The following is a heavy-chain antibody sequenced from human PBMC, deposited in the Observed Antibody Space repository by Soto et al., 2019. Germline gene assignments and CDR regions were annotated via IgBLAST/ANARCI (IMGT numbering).Heavy chain of an antibody. CDR2: INPADSDT. CDR3: ARLTRARGLNSFYAMDA. J-gene: IGHJ6*02. Sequence: VESLKISCNGSGYTFLTYWVGWVRQMHGQGLEWMGIINPADSDTRYSPSFQGQVTISADKSISTAYLQWSSLKASDTAIYYCARLTRARGLNSFYAMDAWGQGATVTVSS. V-gene: IGHV5-51*01. CDR1: GYTFLTYW. D-gene: IGHD3-10*01.